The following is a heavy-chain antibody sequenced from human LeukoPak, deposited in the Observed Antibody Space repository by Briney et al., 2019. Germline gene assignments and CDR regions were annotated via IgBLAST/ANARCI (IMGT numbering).Heavy chain of an antibody. CDR2: ISSSSSYT. V-gene: IGHV3-11*06. CDR3: ASTPGAQTRYYYGSGSYYHY. CDR1: GFTFSDYY. J-gene: IGHJ4*02. D-gene: IGHD3-10*01. Sequence: GGSLRLSCAASGFTFSDYYMSWIRQAPGKGLEWVSYISSSSSYTNYADSVKGRFTISRDNAKNSLYLQMNSLRAEDTAVYYCASTPGAQTRYYYGSGSYYHYWGQGTLVTVSS.